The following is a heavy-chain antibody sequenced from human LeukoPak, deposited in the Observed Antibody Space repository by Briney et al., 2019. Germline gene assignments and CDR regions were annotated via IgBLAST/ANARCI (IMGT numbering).Heavy chain of an antibody. Sequence: EASVKVSCKASGYTFTGYYMHWVRQAPGQGLEWMGWINPNSGGTNYAQKFQGRVTMTRDTSISTAYMELSRLRSDDTAVYYCARGHGSGSTIYFDPWGQGTLVTVSS. CDR3: ARGHGSGSTIYFDP. J-gene: IGHJ5*02. D-gene: IGHD3-10*01. CDR2: INPNSGGT. CDR1: GYTFTGYY. V-gene: IGHV1-2*02.